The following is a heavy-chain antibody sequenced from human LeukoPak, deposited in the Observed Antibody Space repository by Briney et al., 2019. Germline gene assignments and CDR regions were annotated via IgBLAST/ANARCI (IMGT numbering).Heavy chain of an antibody. J-gene: IGHJ6*03. CDR2: IYYSGST. CDR3: ARDGRGLGFYYYYMDV. Sequence: SETLSLTCTVSGGSISSSYWSWIRQPPGKGLEFIGSIYYSGSTYYNPSLKSRVTISVDTSKNQFSLKLSSVTAADTAVYYCARDGRGLGFYYYYMDVWGKGTTVTVSS. V-gene: IGHV4-59*12. CDR1: GGSISSSY.